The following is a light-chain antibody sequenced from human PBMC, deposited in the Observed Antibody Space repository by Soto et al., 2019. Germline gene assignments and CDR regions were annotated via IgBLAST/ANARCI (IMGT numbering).Light chain of an antibody. J-gene: IGKJ3*01. Sequence: DIVMTQSPDSLAVSLGERATINCKSSQSVLHSSNNKNYSAWYQQKPGQPPKLLFYWASTRESGVPDRFSGGGSGTDFTLTISSLQAEDVAIYYCQQYYTTPFTFGPGTKVDIK. CDR3: QQYYTTPFT. CDR1: QSVLHSSNNKNY. V-gene: IGKV4-1*01. CDR2: WAS.